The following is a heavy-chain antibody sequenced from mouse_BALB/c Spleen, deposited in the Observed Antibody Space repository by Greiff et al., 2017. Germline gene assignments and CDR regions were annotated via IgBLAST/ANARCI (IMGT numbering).Heavy chain of an antibody. Sequence: LVESGAELVKPGASVKLSCTASGFNIKDTYMHWVKQRPEQGLEWIGRIDPANGNTKYDPKFQGKATITADTSSNTAYLQLSSLTSEDTAVYYCARYDFYAMDYWGQGTSVTVSS. CDR2: IDPANGNT. CDR1: GFNIKDTY. V-gene: IGHV14-3*02. CDR3: ARYDFYAMDY. J-gene: IGHJ4*01. D-gene: IGHD2-12*01.